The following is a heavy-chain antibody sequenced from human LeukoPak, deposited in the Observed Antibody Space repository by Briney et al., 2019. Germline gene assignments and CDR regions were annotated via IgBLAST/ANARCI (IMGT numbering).Heavy chain of an antibody. CDR3: ARPNYGGSYDYWYFDL. D-gene: IGHD1-26*01. V-gene: IGHV3-49*03. CDR1: GFTFGDYA. CDR2: TRGKAYGATI. Sequence: GGSLRLSCTTSGFTFGDYAVSWFRQAPGKGLEWVGFTRGKAYGATIEYAASVKGRFTISRDDSKSIAYLQMNSLKTEDTAVYYCARPNYGGSYDYWYFDLWGRGTLVTVSS. J-gene: IGHJ2*01.